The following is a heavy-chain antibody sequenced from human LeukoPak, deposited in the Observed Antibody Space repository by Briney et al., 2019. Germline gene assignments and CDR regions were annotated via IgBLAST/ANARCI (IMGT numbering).Heavy chain of an antibody. CDR1: GGSFSGYY. J-gene: IGHJ6*03. Sequence: SETLSLTCAVCGGSFSGYYWSWIRQPPGKGLEWIGEINHSGSTNYNPSLKSRVTISVDTSKNQFSLKLSPVTAADTAVYYCARAGLYCSGGSCYPLGYYMDVWGKGTTVTVSS. D-gene: IGHD2-15*01. V-gene: IGHV4-34*01. CDR3: ARAGLYCSGGSCYPLGYYMDV. CDR2: INHSGST.